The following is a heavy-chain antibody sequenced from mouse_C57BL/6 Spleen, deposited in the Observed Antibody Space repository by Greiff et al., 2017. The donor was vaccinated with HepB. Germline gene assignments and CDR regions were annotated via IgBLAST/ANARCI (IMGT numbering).Heavy chain of an antibody. CDR3: ARNGHYYGSSHWYFDV. D-gene: IGHD1-1*01. Sequence: QVQLKESGAELVKPGASVKMSCKASGYTFTSYWITWVKQRPGQGLEWIGDIYPGSGSTNYNEKFKSKATLTVDTSSSTAYMQLSSLTSEDSAVYYCARNGHYYGSSHWYFDVWGTGTTVTVSS. CDR1: GYTFTSYW. V-gene: IGHV1-55*01. J-gene: IGHJ1*03. CDR2: IYPGSGST.